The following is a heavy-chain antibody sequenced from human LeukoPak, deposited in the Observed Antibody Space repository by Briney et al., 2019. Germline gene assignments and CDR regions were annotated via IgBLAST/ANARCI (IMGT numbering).Heavy chain of an antibody. J-gene: IGHJ4*02. CDR2: INAADNT. CDR3: AHLLDYGDNRSDF. D-gene: IGHD4-17*01. CDR1: GYTFTTYA. V-gene: IGHV1-3*01. Sequence: GAPVKVSCKASGYTFTTYAIHWVRQAPGQRLEWMGWINAADNTKYSQKFQGRVTFTRDTSASTAYMELSSLRSEDTAIYYCAHLLDYGDNRSDFWGQGTLVTVSS.